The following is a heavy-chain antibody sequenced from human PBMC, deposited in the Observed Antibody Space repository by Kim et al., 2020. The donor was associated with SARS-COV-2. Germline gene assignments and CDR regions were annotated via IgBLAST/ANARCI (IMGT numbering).Heavy chain of an antibody. Sequence: GGSLRLSCEASGFTFNGYWMHWVRQVPGKWLEWLSRISGDGSDTIYADSVKGRFTISRDNGKKTLYLEMNSLRAEDTALYYCARGGSGLGDYWGQGTQVTVAS. D-gene: IGHD3-16*01. V-gene: IGHV3-74*01. CDR1: GFTFNGYW. CDR2: ISGDGSDT. J-gene: IGHJ4*02. CDR3: ARGGSGLGDY.